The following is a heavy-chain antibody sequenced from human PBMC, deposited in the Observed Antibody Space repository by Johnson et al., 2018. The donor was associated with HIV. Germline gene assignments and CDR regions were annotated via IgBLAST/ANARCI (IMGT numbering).Heavy chain of an antibody. V-gene: IGHV3-53*01. CDR3: ARGPGGGEDALDI. CDR2: IYSGGST. Sequence: VQLVESGGGLIQPGGSLRLSCAASGFTVSSNCMTWVRQAPGKGLEWVSVIYSGGSTYYADSVKGRFTISRDNSKNSLYLQMNSLRVEDTAVYYCARGPGGGEDALDIWGQGTMVTVSS. J-gene: IGHJ3*02. CDR1: GFTVSSNC. D-gene: IGHD3-16*01.